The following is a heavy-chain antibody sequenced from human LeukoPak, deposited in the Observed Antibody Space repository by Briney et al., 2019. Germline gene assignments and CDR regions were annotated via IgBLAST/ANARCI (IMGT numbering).Heavy chain of an antibody. D-gene: IGHD3-10*01. CDR1: GGSISSGGYY. CDR2: IYYSGST. CDR3: ARHRSYYFDY. V-gene: IGHV4-31*03. J-gene: IGHJ4*02. Sequence: SETLSLTCTVSGGSISSGGYYWSWVRQHPGKGLEWIGYIYYSGSTYYNPSLKSRVTISVDTSKNQFSLKLSSVTAADTAVFYCARHRSYYFDYWGQGMLVTVSS.